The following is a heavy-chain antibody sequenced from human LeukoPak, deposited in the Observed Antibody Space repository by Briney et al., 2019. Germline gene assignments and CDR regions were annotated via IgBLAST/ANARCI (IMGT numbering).Heavy chain of an antibody. CDR1: GYRFTSYG. CDR3: TRGEGGYYYYYGTDV. CDR2: ISAYNGNT. V-gene: IGHV1-18*01. D-gene: IGHD3-16*01. J-gene: IGHJ6*02. Sequence: ASVKVSCKASGYRFTSYGVTWVRQAPGQGLEWVGWISAYNGNTKSAQKLQGRVTLTTDTSTSTAYMELTSLRSDDTAVYYCTRGEGGYYYYYGTDVWGQGSTVTV.